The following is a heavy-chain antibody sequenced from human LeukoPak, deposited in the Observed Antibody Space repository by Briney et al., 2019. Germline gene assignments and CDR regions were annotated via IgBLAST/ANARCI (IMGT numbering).Heavy chain of an antibody. CDR3: ARGGSGWFDAFDI. D-gene: IGHD6-19*01. V-gene: IGHV1-18*01. CDR1: GYTFTSYG. CDR2: ISAYNGNT. J-gene: IGHJ3*02. Sequence: ASVKVSCKASGYTFTSYGISGVGQAPGKGLEWMGWISAYNGNTNYAQKFLGRVTMTRDTSITTAYMELSRLRSDDTAVYYCARGGSGWFDAFDIWGQGTMVTVSS.